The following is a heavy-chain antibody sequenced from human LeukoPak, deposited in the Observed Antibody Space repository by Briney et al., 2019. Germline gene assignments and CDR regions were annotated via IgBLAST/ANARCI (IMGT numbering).Heavy chain of an antibody. CDR2: IYHSGST. CDR1: GYSISSGYY. Sequence: KPSETLSLTCTVSGYSISSGYYWGWIRQPPGQGLEWIGSIYHSGSTYYNPSLKSRVTISVDTSKNQFSLKLSSVTAADTAVYYCARGVVAAKGTFDYWGQGTLVTVSS. D-gene: IGHD2-15*01. CDR3: ARGVVAAKGTFDY. J-gene: IGHJ4*02. V-gene: IGHV4-38-2*02.